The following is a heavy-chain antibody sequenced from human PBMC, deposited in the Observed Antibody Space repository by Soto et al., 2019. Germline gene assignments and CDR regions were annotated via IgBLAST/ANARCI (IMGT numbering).Heavy chain of an antibody. V-gene: IGHV4-39*01. CDR1: GGSISSSSYY. D-gene: IGHD6-13*01. Sequence: SETLSLTCTVSGGSISSSSYYWGWIRQPPGKGLEWIGSIYYSGSTYYNPSLKSRVTISVDTSKNQFSLKLSSVTAADTAVYYCTRLTGYSSSWYPGRFFDYWGQGTLVTVSS. J-gene: IGHJ4*02. CDR2: IYYSGST. CDR3: TRLTGYSSSWYPGRFFDY.